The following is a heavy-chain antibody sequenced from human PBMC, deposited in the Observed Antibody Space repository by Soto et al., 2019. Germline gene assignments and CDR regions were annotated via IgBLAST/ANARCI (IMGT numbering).Heavy chain of an antibody. D-gene: IGHD4-4*01. CDR1: GFTFIRYG. CDR2: ISYDGSNK. CDR3: AKDLRYSNYYYYYYGMDV. V-gene: IGHV3-30*18. Sequence: PGGSLRLSCAASGFTFIRYGMHWVRQAPGKGLAWVAVISYDGSNKYYADSVKGRFTISRDNSKNTLYLQMNSLRAEDTAVYYCAKDLRYSNYYYYYYGMDVWGQGTTVTVS. J-gene: IGHJ6*02.